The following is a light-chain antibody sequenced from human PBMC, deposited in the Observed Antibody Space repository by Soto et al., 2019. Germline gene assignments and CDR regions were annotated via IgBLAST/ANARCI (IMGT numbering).Light chain of an antibody. V-gene: IGKV1-39*01. Sequence: DIHMTHSTSSLSASVGDRVSITCRASQSVSIYLNWYQQKRGRASKLLIDAASKLQSGVPSTFSGSGSGTDFTLIISSLQPEDFAIYPCQQSFSIPWTSGQGTKVEIK. CDR3: QQSFSIPWT. J-gene: IGKJ1*01. CDR1: QSVSIY. CDR2: AAS.